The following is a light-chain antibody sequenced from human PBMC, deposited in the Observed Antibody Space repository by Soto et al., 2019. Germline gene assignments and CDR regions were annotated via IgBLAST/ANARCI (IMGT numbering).Light chain of an antibody. V-gene: IGKV1-39*01. CDR1: QSSSSY. Sequence: DIQMNQSPYSLSASVGDRVTITCRASQSSSSYLNWYQQKPGKAPKLLIYAASSLQSGVPSRFSGSGSGPDFTLTISSLQPEDFATYYCQQSYSTPRPFRKGTKVEIK. J-gene: IGKJ1*01. CDR3: QQSYSTPRP. CDR2: AAS.